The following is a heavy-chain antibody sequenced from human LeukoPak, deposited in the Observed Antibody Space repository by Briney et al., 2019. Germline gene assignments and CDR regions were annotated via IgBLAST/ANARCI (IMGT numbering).Heavy chain of an antibody. Sequence: GGSLRLSCAVSGFTFSTYAMSWVRQAPGKGLEWVSTISGSGGATYYADSVRGRFTISRDNSKNTLYLQMNSLRAEDTAVYYCVKDRANIAASSHFDYWGQGTLVTVSS. CDR2: ISGSGGAT. CDR3: VKDRANIAASSHFDY. V-gene: IGHV3-23*01. D-gene: IGHD6-13*01. J-gene: IGHJ4*02. CDR1: GFTFSTYA.